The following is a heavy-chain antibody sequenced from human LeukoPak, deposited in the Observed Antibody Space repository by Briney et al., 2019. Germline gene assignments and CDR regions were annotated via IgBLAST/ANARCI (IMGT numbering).Heavy chain of an antibody. J-gene: IGHJ4*02. CDR1: GGSFTDYN. D-gene: IGHD1-1*01. V-gene: IGHV4-34*01. CDR2: INDSGTT. Sequence: PSETLSLTCAVYGGSFTDYNWTWLRQSPEKGLEWIGEINDSGTTHYNPPLKSRVTISVDTAKHQFSLRMRSLTAADTAVYYCARGLDLEGLDYWGQGTLVTVSS. CDR3: ARGLDLEGLDY.